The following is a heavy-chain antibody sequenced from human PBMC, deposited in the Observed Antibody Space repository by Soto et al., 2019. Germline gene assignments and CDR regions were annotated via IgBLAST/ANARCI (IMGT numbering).Heavy chain of an antibody. J-gene: IGHJ4*02. CDR1: GFTFSNAW. CDR3: TTGPFLPYDYSNFGFRFDY. CDR2: IKSKTDGGTT. V-gene: IGHV3-15*07. D-gene: IGHD4-4*01. Sequence: GGSLRLSCAASGFTFSNAWMNWVRQAPGKGLEWVGRIKSKTDGGTTDYAAPVKGRFTISRDDSKNTLYLQMNSLKTEDTAVYYCTTGPFLPYDYSNFGFRFDYWGQGTLVTVSS.